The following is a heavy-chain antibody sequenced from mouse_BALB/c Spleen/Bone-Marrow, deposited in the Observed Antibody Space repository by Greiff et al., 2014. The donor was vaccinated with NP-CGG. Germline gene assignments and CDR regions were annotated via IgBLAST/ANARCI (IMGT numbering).Heavy chain of an antibody. D-gene: IGHD1-2*01. CDR2: ISNGGGTT. CDR3: ARRYDYGYGPFAY. Sequence: DVMLVESGGGLVQPGGSLKLSCAASGFTFSNYTMSWIRQTPEKRLAWVAYISNGGGTTYYPDTVKGRFTISRDNAKNTLYLQMSSLKSEDTAMYYCARRYDYGYGPFAYWGQGTLVTVSA. CDR1: GFTFSNYT. V-gene: IGHV5-12-2*01. J-gene: IGHJ3*01.